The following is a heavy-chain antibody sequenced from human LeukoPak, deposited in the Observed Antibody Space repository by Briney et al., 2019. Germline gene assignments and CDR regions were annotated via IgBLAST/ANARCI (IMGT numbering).Heavy chain of an antibody. D-gene: IGHD2/OR15-2a*01. Sequence: PGGSLRLSCAASGFTFSTYSMHWVRQAPGKGLEWVSSISTSSSYLYYADSVKGRYTISRDNAKNSLYLQMNSLRAEDTAVYYCARARTLNSTPIDYWGQGTLVTVSS. CDR3: ARARTLNSTPIDY. J-gene: IGHJ4*02. CDR1: GFTFSTYS. CDR2: ISTSSSYL. V-gene: IGHV3-21*04.